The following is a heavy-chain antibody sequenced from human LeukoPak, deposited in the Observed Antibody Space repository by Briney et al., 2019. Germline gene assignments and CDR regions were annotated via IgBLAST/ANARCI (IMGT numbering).Heavy chain of an antibody. Sequence: GGSLRLSCAASGFTFSNYGMHRVRQAPGKGLEWVAVIWYDGSNEYYADSVKGRFTISRDNSKNTLNLQMNSLRVEDTAVYYSAKSGCGSTSCYVNYWGQGTLVTVSS. D-gene: IGHD2-2*01. CDR3: AKSGCGSTSCYVNY. CDR1: GFTFSNYG. CDR2: IWYDGSNE. J-gene: IGHJ4*02. V-gene: IGHV3-33*06.